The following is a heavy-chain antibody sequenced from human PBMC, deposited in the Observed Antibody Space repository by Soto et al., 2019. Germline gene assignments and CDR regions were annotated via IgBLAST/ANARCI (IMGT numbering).Heavy chain of an antibody. Sequence: ASVKVSCKGSGYTFPSYYIKWVRQATGQGLEWMGWMSPNSGNTGYAQKFQGRVTMTRNTSISTAYMELSSLRSEDTAVYYCARTLYGDNVDYWGQGTLVTVSS. CDR1: GYTFPSYY. V-gene: IGHV1-8*01. J-gene: IGHJ4*02. D-gene: IGHD4-17*01. CDR2: MSPNSGNT. CDR3: ARTLYGDNVDY.